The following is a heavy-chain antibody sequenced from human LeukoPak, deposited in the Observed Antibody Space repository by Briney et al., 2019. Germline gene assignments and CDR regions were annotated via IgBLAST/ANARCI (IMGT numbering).Heavy chain of an antibody. D-gene: IGHD3-3*01. CDR1: GFTFSSYS. V-gene: IGHV3-48*01. CDR2: ISSSSNTI. J-gene: IGHJ3*02. Sequence: GGSLRLSCAASGFTFSSYSMNWVRQAPGKGLEWVSYISSSSNTIYYADSVKGRFTISRDNAKNSLYLQMNSLRAEDTAVYYCAREASVDAFDIWGQGTMVTVSS. CDR3: AREASVDAFDI.